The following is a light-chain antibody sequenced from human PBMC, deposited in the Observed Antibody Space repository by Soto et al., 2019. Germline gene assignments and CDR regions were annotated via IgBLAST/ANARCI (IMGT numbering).Light chain of an antibody. CDR3: QLRSDWPST. Sequence: EIVCTQSPATLSLSPGERATLSCRASQSVCRDLAWYQQKPGQSRRLLSYDASKRATGISARFSGSGSGTDCTLTICSLEPEDVAVYYCQLRSDWPSTFVGGTKVQIK. CDR2: DAS. J-gene: IGKJ4*01. V-gene: IGKV3-11*01. CDR1: QSVCRD.